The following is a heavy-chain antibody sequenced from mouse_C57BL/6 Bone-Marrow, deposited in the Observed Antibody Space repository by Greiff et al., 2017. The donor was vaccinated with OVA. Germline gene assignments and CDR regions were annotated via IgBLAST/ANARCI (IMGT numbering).Heavy chain of an antibody. J-gene: IGHJ2*01. CDR1: GYTFTSYG. Sequence: VKLMESGAELARPGASVKLSCKASGYTFTSYGISWVKQRTGQGLEWIGEIYPRSGNTYYNEKFKGKATLTADKSSSTAYMELRSLTSEDSAVYFCAREGGIYYYGSSYCYWGQGTTLTVSS. CDR2: IYPRSGNT. CDR3: AREGGIYYYGSSYCY. V-gene: IGHV1-81*01. D-gene: IGHD1-1*01.